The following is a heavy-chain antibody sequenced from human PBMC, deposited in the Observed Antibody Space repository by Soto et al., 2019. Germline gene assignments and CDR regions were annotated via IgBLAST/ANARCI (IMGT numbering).Heavy chain of an antibody. D-gene: IGHD3-16*01. CDR2: INPYNANT. CDR1: CYTFTNHG. Sequence: SVKVSCKSTCYTFTNHGINWVRQAPGQGLEWMGWINPYNANTNYAQKLQGRVTMTTDTSTSTAYMDLRSLTSDDTAVYYCARDRVAGIWGDAFDIWGQGTMVTVSS. CDR3: ARDRVAGIWGDAFDI. V-gene: IGHV1-18*04. J-gene: IGHJ3*02.